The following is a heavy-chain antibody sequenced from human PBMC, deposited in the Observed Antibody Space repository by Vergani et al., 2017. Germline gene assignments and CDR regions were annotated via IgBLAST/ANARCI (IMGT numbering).Heavy chain of an antibody. Sequence: QVQRVQSGAEVKEPGGSVQVSCKASGYTLNTYDINWVRQAAGQGLEGMGWMNPNSGNTGYAQKFKGRVTMTSITSIGTAYMELSCLTSDDTAVYYCARAPFRITAAEDYAFDVWGQGTLVTVSS. V-gene: IGHV1-8*02. D-gene: IGHD6-13*01. CDR1: GYTLNTYD. CDR3: ARAPFRITAAEDYAFDV. J-gene: IGHJ3*01. CDR2: MNPNSGNT.